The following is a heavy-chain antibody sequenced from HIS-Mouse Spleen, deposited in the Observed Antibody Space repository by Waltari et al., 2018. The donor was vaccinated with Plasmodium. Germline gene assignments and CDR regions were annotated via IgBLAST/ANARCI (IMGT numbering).Heavy chain of an antibody. CDR1: GYTFSSYG. CDR2: SSGYKGNT. J-gene: IGHJ4*02. CDR3: ARLLPWVHGHFDY. Sequence: QVQLVQSGAEGKRPGASVKVSCKASGYTFSSYGISWVRQATGQGLEWMGWSSGYKGNTNYAQKVQGRVTMTTDTSTRTAYMELRSLRSDDTAVYYCARLLPWVHGHFDYWGQGTLVTVSS. V-gene: IGHV1-18*01. D-gene: IGHD1-26*01.